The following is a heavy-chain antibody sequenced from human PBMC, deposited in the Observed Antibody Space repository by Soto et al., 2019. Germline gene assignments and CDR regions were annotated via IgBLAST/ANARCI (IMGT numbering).Heavy chain of an antibody. D-gene: IGHD2-15*01. J-gene: IGHJ4*02. V-gene: IGHV4-39*01. CDR1: PVSITSIRSDD. CDR2: IYYSGGT. Sequence: LPDTLALTCSVSPVSITSIRSDDWGSLRQPPGKWLQCIGSIYYSGGTYYTPSLKSRVTISVDTSKNHFSLKLTSVTAADTAVYFCATNIVGYCSGGVCCRDNYKFDYWGQGTTVTVSS. CDR3: ATNIVGYCSGGVCCRDNYKFDY.